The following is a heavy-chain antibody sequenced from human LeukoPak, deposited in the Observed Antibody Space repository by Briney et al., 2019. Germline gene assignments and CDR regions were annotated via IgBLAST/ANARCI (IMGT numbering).Heavy chain of an antibody. J-gene: IGHJ4*02. CDR3: ARQSIVVVAAGDLDY. CDR1: GYTFTDHY. Sequence: ASVKVSCKASGYTFTDHYMHWVRQAPGQGLEWMGIINPVGGGTTYAQHFQGRVTMTRDTSTSTVYMELRSLRSEDTAVYYCARQSIVVVAAGDLDYWGQGTLVTVSS. CDR2: INPVGGGT. D-gene: IGHD2-15*01. V-gene: IGHV1-46*01.